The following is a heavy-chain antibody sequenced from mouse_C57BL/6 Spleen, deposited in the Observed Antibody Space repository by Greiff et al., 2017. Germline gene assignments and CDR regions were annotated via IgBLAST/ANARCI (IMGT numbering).Heavy chain of an antibody. CDR2: IYPGSGST. CDR3: ARERGFYDYAGTWFAY. Sequence: VQLQQPGAELVKPGASVKMSCKASGYTFTSYWITWVKQRPGQGLEWIGDIYPGSGSTNYNEKFKSKATLTVDTPSSTAYMQLSSLTSEDSAVYYCARERGFYDYAGTWFAYWGQGTLVSVSA. V-gene: IGHV1-55*01. D-gene: IGHD2-4*01. J-gene: IGHJ3*01. CDR1: GYTFTSYW.